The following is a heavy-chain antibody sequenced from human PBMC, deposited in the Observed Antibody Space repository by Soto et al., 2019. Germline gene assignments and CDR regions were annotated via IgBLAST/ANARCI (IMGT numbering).Heavy chain of an antibody. CDR3: AKDMWGYSSGYIDY. CDR1: GFTFDDYA. CDR2: ISWNSGSI. Sequence: QPGGSLRLSCAASGFTFDDYAMHWVRQAPGKGLEWVSGISWNSGSIGYADSVKGRFAISRDNAKNSLYLQMNSLRAEDTALYYCAKDMWGYSSGYIDYWGQGTLVTVSS. V-gene: IGHV3-9*01. D-gene: IGHD6-19*01. J-gene: IGHJ4*02.